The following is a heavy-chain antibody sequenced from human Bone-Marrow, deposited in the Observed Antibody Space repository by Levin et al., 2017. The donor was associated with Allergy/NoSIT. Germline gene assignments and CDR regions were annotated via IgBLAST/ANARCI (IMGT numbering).Heavy chain of an antibody. Sequence: ETLSLTCAASGFTFDDYGLSWVRQAPGKGLEWVSGINWNGDSTGYGDSVRGRFTISRDNAKSSLYLQMNSLRVEDTALYYCARDSGIGSTWYNPYMDVWGKGTTVTVSS. CDR3: ARDSGIGSTWYNPYMDV. CDR1: GFTFDDYG. J-gene: IGHJ6*03. CDR2: INWNGDST. D-gene: IGHD6-13*01. V-gene: IGHV3-20*04.